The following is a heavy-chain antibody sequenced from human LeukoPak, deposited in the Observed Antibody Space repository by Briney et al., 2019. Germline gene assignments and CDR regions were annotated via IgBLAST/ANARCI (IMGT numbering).Heavy chain of an antibody. Sequence: SETLSLTCTVSGGSIISYYWSWIRQSPQKGLEWIAYIHSSGKTNYNPSLKSRVTISVDTSKNQFSLKLTSVTAADTAVYFCARGGYYGSGNDFRFDPWGQGTLVTVSS. J-gene: IGHJ5*02. CDR1: GGSIISYY. D-gene: IGHD3-10*01. V-gene: IGHV4-59*01. CDR3: ARGGYYGSGNDFRFDP. CDR2: IHSSGKT.